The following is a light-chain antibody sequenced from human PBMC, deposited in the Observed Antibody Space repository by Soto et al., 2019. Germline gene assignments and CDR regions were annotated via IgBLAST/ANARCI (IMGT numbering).Light chain of an antibody. CDR3: QLYVCSGT. CDR2: GAS. V-gene: IGKV3-20*01. J-gene: IGKJ1*01. CDR1: QSVSNNY. Sequence: ELVLTQSPGPLSLSPGERATLSCRASQSVSNNYLAWYQQKPGQAPRLLIYGASNRATGIPDMFSGSGSGTYFTLTISRLEPDDFAVYYCQLYVCSGTFGQGTKVDIK.